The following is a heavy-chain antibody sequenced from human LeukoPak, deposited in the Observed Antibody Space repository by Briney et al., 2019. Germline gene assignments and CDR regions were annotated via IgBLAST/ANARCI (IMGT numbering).Heavy chain of an antibody. J-gene: IGHJ4*02. CDR3: AKAIAVAPRYFDY. Sequence: PGGSLRLSCAASGFTFSSYAMSWVRQAPGKGLEWVSAISGSGGSTYYADSVKGRFTISRDNSKNTLYLQVNSLRAEDTAVYYCAKAIAVAPRYFDYWGQGTLLTVSS. D-gene: IGHD6-19*01. CDR2: ISGSGGST. CDR1: GFTFSSYA. V-gene: IGHV3-23*01.